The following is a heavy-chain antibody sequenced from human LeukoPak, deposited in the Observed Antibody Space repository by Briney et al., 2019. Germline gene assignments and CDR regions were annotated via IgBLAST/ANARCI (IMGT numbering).Heavy chain of an antibody. J-gene: IGHJ4*02. V-gene: IGHV4-39*07. CDR1: GGSISSSSYY. Sequence: SETLSLTCTVSGGSISSSSYYWGWIRQPPGKGLEWIGSIYYSGSTYYNPSLKSRVTISVDTSKNQFSLKLSSVTAADTAVYYCARVGDYALKDWGQGTLVTVSS. CDR2: IYYSGST. D-gene: IGHD3-16*01. CDR3: ARVGDYALKD.